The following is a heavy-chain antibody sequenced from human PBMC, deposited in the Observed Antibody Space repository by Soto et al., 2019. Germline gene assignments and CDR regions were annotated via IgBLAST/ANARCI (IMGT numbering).Heavy chain of an antibody. CDR3: ARLGGRRGYEGHFDY. D-gene: IGHD5-12*01. CDR2: IYPGDSDT. Sequence: PGESLKISCKGSGYSFTSYWIGWVRQMPGKGLEWMGIIYPGDSDTRYSPSFQGQVTISADKSISTAYLQWSSLKASDTAMYYCARLGGRRGYEGHFDYWGQGTLVTVSS. CDR1: GYSFTSYW. J-gene: IGHJ4*02. V-gene: IGHV5-51*01.